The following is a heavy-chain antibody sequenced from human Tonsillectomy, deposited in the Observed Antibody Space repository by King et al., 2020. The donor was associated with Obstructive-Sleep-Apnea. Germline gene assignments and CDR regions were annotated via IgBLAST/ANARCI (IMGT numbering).Heavy chain of an antibody. V-gene: IGHV3-30*04. CDR2: ISYDGSNK. J-gene: IGHJ6*02. D-gene: IGHD4-23*01. CDR1: GFSFSSYA. Sequence: VQLVESGGGVVQPGRSLRLSCAASGFSFSSYAMHWVRQAPGKGLEWVAVISYDGSNKYYADSVKGRFTISRDNSKNTLYLQMNSLRAEDTAVYYCAKAGGVSGLLQYGMDVWGQGTTVTVSS. CDR3: AKAGGVSGLLQYGMDV.